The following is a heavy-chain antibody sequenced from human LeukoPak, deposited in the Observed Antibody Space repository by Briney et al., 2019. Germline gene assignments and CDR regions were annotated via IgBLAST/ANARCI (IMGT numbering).Heavy chain of an antibody. CDR2: IWYDGSNK. D-gene: IGHD2-2*01. J-gene: IGHJ5*02. CDR3: ARTLGYCSSTSCSNWFDP. Sequence: GRSLRLSCAASGFTFSSYGMHWVRQAPGKGLEWVAVIWYDGSNKYYADSVKGRFTISRDNSKNTLYLQMNSLRAEDTAVYYCARTLGYCSSTSCSNWFDPWGQGALVTVSS. CDR1: GFTFSSYG. V-gene: IGHV3-33*01.